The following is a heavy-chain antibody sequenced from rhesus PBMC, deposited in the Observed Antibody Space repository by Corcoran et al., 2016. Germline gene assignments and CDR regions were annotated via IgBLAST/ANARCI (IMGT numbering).Heavy chain of an antibody. D-gene: IGHD3-16*01. CDR3: ARYSGSYYRDY. Sequence: QLQLQESGPGLVKPSETLSLTCTVSGGSLSNNYWSWIRQPPGKGLEWIGRISGSGGSTDYNPSLKSRVTISTDTSKNQLSLKLNSVTAADTAIYYCARYSGSYYRDYWGQGVLVTVSS. V-gene: IGHV4-173*01. J-gene: IGHJ4*01. CDR1: GGSLSNNY. CDR2: ISGSGGST.